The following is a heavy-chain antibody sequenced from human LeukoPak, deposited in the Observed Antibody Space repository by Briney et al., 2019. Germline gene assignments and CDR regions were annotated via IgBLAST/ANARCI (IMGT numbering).Heavy chain of an antibody. V-gene: IGHV3-30*18. CDR2: ISHDGSRE. J-gene: IGHJ4*02. Sequence: GSLRLSCAASGFTFSNYGMHWVRQAPGKGLEWVALISHDGSREDYAESVKGRFTISRDNSKNTLYLQMNSLRGEDTAVYYCAKNGAEVGDFDYWGQGTLVTVSS. CDR1: GFTFSNYG. CDR3: AKNGAEVGDFDY. D-gene: IGHD2-8*01.